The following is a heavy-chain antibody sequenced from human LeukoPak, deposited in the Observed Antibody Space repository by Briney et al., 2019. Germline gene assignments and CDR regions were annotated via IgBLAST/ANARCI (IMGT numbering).Heavy chain of an antibody. Sequence: GESLKISCAASGFTFSSYGMHWVRQAPGKGLEWVAVIWYDGSNKYYADSVKGRFTISRDNSKNTLYLQMNSLRAEDTAVYYCAKEHFAGYSSGWLGDYWGQGTLVTVSS. V-gene: IGHV3-33*06. CDR1: GFTFSSYG. CDR3: AKEHFAGYSSGWLGDY. D-gene: IGHD6-19*01. CDR2: IWYDGSNK. J-gene: IGHJ4*02.